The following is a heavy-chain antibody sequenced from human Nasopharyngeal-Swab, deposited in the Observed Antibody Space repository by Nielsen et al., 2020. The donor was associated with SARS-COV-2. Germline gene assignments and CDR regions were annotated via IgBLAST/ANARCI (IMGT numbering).Heavy chain of an antibody. Sequence: GGSLRLSCAGSGFTFSSYGMNWVRRAPGKGLEWVAVMSNDGNYKFYADSVKGRFTISRDNSKNTLYLQMNSLRAEDTAVYYCARDWYSSSSDHYYYGMDVWGQGTTVTVSS. J-gene: IGHJ6*02. CDR3: ARDWYSSSSDHYYYGMDV. CDR2: MSNDGNYK. CDR1: GFTFSSYG. V-gene: IGHV3-30*03. D-gene: IGHD6-6*01.